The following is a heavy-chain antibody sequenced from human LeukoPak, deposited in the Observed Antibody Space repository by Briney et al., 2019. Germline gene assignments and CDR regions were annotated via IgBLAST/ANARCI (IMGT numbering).Heavy chain of an antibody. Sequence: GGSLRLSCAASGFTFSSYWMSWVRQAPGKGLEWVANIKQDGSEKYYVDSVKGRFTISRDNAKNSLYLQMNSLRAEATAVYYCARDDVPGYYDFWSGYPFDYWGQGTLVTVSS. CDR2: IKQDGSEK. V-gene: IGHV3-7*01. J-gene: IGHJ4*02. D-gene: IGHD3-3*01. CDR1: GFTFSSYW. CDR3: ARDDVPGYYDFWSGYPFDY.